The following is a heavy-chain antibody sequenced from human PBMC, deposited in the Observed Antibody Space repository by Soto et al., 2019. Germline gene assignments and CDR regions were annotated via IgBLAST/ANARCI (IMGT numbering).Heavy chain of an antibody. V-gene: IGHV1-18*01. J-gene: IGHJ3*02. D-gene: IGHD2-8*01. CDR2: ISAYNGNT. CDR3: ARDWGPIVLLVYAPDAFDI. CDR1: GYTFTSYG. Sequence: ASVKVSCKASGYTFTSYGISWVRQAPGQGLEWMGWISAYNGNTNYAQKLQGRVTMTTDTSTSTAYMELRSLRSDDTAVYYCARDWGPIVLLVYAPDAFDIWGQGTMVTVSS.